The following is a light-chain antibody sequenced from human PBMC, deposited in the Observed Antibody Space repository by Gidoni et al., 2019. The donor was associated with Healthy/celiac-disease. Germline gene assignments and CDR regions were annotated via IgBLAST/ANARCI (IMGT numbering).Light chain of an antibody. CDR3: QGWDSSSDHNVV. V-gene: IGLV3-21*02. CDR2: DDS. J-gene: IGLJ2*01. Sequence: SSVLTQPPSVSMAPGQTARITCGGNNIGSKSVHWYQQKPGQALVLCVYDDSDRTSGIPERFSGSNSGNTATLTISRVEAGDEADYYCQGWDSSSDHNVVFGGGTKLTVL. CDR1: NIGSKS.